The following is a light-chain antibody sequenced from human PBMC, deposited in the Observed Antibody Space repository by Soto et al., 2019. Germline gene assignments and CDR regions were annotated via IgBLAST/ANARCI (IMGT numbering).Light chain of an antibody. CDR1: QGIRNY. CDR3: QKYSSVPV. J-gene: IGKJ3*01. CDR2: AAS. Sequence: DIQMTQSPTSLSASVGDRVTITCRASQGIRNYVAWYQQIPWNAPKLLIYAASTLQSGVPSRFSGSGSGTDFALTINGLQPEDVATYSCQKYSSVPVFGPGTKVEIK. V-gene: IGKV1-27*01.